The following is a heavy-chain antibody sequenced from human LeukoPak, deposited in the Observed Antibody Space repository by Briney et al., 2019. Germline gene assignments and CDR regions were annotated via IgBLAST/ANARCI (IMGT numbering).Heavy chain of an antibody. CDR3: VVMPGF. CDR1: GDSISSYY. Sequence: SETLSLTCTVSGDSISSYYWGWIRQPPGKGLEWIGSLYYSGSTYYNPSLKSRVTMSVDTSKNQFSLKLSSVTAADTAVYYCVVMPGFWGQGTLVTVSS. J-gene: IGHJ4*02. D-gene: IGHD3-16*01. V-gene: IGHV4-39*01. CDR2: LYYSGST.